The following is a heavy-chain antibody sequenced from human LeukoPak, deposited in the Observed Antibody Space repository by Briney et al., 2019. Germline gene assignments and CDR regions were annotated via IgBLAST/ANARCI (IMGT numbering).Heavy chain of an antibody. D-gene: IGHD1-26*01. V-gene: IGHV3-30*02. J-gene: IGHJ6*03. CDR1: GFKFTTYG. CDR3: ARDPYSGSYGADYYYYMDV. CDR2: IRHDDRGR. Sequence: GGSLRLSCAASGFKFTTYGMHWVRQAPGKGLEWVALIRHDDRGRFYIDSVKGRFTISRDNAKSSLYLQMNSLRAEDTAVYYCARDPYSGSYGADYYYYMDVWGKGTTVTISS.